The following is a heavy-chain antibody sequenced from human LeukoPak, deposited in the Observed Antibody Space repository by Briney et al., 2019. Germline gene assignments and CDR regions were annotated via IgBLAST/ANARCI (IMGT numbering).Heavy chain of an antibody. CDR3: ARGWLVITNYDFWSGYYTGLHWLDP. D-gene: IGHD3-3*01. Sequence: ASVKVSCKASGYTFTGYAMNWVRQAPGQGLEWMGWINTNTGNPTYAQGFTGRFVFSLDTSVSTAYLQISSLKAEDTAVYYCARGWLVITNYDFWSGYYTGLHWLDPWGQGTLVTVSS. CDR2: INTNTGNP. J-gene: IGHJ5*02. V-gene: IGHV7-4-1*02. CDR1: GYTFTGYA.